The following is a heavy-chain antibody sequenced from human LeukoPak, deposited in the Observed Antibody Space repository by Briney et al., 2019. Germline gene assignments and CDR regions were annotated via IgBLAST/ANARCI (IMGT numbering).Heavy chain of an antibody. J-gene: IGHJ6*02. CDR3: AADASTYDFWSGYENYGMDV. CDR2: IVVGSGNT. D-gene: IGHD3-3*01. Sequence: SVKVSCKASGFTFTSSAVQWVRQARGQRLEWIGWIVVGSGNTNYAQKFQERVTITRDMCTSTAYMELSSLRSEDTAVYYCAADASTYDFWSGYENYGMDVWGQGTTVTVSS. CDR1: GFTFTSSA. V-gene: IGHV1-58*01.